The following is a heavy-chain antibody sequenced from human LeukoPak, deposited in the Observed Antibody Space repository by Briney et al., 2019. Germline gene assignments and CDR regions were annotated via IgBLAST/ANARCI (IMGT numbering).Heavy chain of an antibody. D-gene: IGHD3-22*01. CDR3: AKRTSSGSRGDFDY. J-gene: IGHJ4*02. V-gene: IGHV3-23*01. CDR1: GNSISSGD. Sequence: PSETLSLTCTVSGNSISSGDNYWSWIRQPAGKGLEWVSTISGSGGSTYYADSVKGRFTISRDNSKNTLYVQMNSLRAEDTAVYYCAKRTSSGSRGDFDYWGQGTLVTVSS. CDR2: ISGSGGST.